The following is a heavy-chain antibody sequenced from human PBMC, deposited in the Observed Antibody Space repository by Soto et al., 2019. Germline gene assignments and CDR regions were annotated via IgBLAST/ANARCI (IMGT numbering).Heavy chain of an antibody. J-gene: IGHJ4*01. CDR1: GGSISSGGYS. CDR3: ARGMTTVTTFDY. Sequence: QLQLQESGSGLVKPSQTLSLTCAVSGGSISSGGYSCNWIRQPPGKGLEWIGYIYHSGSTYYNPSLKSRVXXXVXXSKNQFSLKLSSVTAADTAVYYCARGMTTVTTFDYWGPGTLVTVSS. D-gene: IGHD4-17*01. CDR2: IYHSGST. V-gene: IGHV4-30-2*01.